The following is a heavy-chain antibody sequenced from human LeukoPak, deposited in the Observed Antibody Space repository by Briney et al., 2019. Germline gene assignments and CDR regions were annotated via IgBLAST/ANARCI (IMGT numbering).Heavy chain of an antibody. J-gene: IGHJ6*03. D-gene: IGHD2-2*01. V-gene: IGHV1-2*06. CDR2: INPNSGGT. CDR3: ARHVYCRSTSCSYYYYYMDV. Sequence: ASVKVSCKASRYTFTDYYMHWVRQAPGQGLEWMGRINPNSGGTNYAQKFQGRVTMTRDTSISTSYMELSRLRSDDTAVYYCARHVYCRSTSCSYYYYYMDVWGKGTTVTVSS. CDR1: RYTFTDYY.